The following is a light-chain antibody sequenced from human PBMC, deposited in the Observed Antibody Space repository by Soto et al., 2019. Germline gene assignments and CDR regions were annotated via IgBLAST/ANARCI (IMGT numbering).Light chain of an antibody. CDR3: SSYTTNSIPVV. J-gene: IGLJ2*01. V-gene: IGLV2-14*01. Sequence: QSALTQPASVSGSPGQSITISCTGTSGDIGGYNYVSWYQQHPGKAPKLLISEVSNRPSGVSHRFSGSKSGNTASLTISGIMTEDGADYYCSSYTTNSIPVVFGGGTKVTVL. CDR2: EVS. CDR1: SGDIGGYNY.